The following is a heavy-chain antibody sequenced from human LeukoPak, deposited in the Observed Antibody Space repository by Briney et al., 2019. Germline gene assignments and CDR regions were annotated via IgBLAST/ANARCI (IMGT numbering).Heavy chain of an antibody. CDR3: ARGRPEGSGWYRPYYYVDV. CDR2: INHSGST. V-gene: IGHV4-34*01. D-gene: IGHD6-19*01. J-gene: IGHJ6*03. CDR1: GGSFSGYY. Sequence: SETLSLTCAVYGGSFSGYYWSWIRQPPGKGLEWIGEINHSGSTNYNPYLKSRVTISVDTSKNQFSLKLSSVTAADTAVYYCARGRPEGSGWYRPYYYVDVWGKGTTVTVSS.